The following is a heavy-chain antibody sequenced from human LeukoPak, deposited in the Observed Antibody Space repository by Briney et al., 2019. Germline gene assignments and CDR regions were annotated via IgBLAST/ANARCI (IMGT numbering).Heavy chain of an antibody. V-gene: IGHV4-59*08. D-gene: IGHD2-15*01. J-gene: IGHJ4*02. Sequence: PSETLSLTCTVSGGSISSHYWSWIRQPPGKGLEWIGSISYSGSTTYNPSSKGRVTISVDTSKNQFPLMLSSVSAADTAVYYCARRYCSGGSCYSAFDYWGQGTVVAVSS. CDR1: GGSISSHY. CDR3: ARRYCSGGSCYSAFDY. CDR2: ISYSGST.